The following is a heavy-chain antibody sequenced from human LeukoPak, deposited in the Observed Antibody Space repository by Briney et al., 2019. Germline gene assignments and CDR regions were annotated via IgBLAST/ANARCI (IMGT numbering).Heavy chain of an antibody. CDR3: ARDKPHDYYDSSGYSDY. Sequence: ASVKVSCKASGYTFTVYYMHWVRQAPGQGLEWMGRINPNSGGTNYAQKFQGRVTMTRDTSISTAYMKLSRLRSDDTAVYYCARDKPHDYYDSSGYSDYWGQGTLVTVSS. CDR1: GYTFTVYY. V-gene: IGHV1-2*06. D-gene: IGHD3-22*01. J-gene: IGHJ4*02. CDR2: INPNSGGT.